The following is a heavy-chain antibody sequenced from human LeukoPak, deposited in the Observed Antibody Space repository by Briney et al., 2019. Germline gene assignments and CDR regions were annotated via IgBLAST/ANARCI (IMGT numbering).Heavy chain of an antibody. V-gene: IGHV4-34*01. Sequence: SETLSLTCAVYGGSFSGYYWTWIRQPPGKGLEWIGEINYSGSTKYNPSLKSRVTISVDTSKNQFSLKLSSVTAADTAVYYCARHGTRYYYYYMDVWGKGTTVTISS. CDR1: GGSFSGYY. CDR2: INYSGST. CDR3: ARHGTRYYYYYMDV. J-gene: IGHJ6*03. D-gene: IGHD1-26*01.